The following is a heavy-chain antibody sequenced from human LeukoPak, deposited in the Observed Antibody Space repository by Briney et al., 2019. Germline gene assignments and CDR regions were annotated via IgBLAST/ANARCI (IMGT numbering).Heavy chain of an antibody. J-gene: IGHJ5*02. Sequence: GGSLRLSCAASGFTFSNYWMIWVRQAPGKGLEWVGNIKQDGSEKRYADSVRGRSSISRGNAQTSLYMQMNSLRAEDTAGYYCARAATPWLQPTWGQGTLVT. D-gene: IGHD5-24*01. CDR3: ARAATPWLQPT. CDR1: GFTFSNYW. CDR2: IKQDGSEK. V-gene: IGHV3-7*05.